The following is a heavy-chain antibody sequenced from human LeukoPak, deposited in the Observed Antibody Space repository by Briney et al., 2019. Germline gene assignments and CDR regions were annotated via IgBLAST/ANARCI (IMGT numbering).Heavy chain of an antibody. Sequence: GGSLRLSCAVSGFTFSSFGMNWVRQAPGKGLEWLSSISSSSTYIYYADSVKGRFTISRDNAKNSPYLQMNSLRADDTAVYYCARSGSHDYWGQGALVTVSS. CDR2: ISSSSTYI. CDR1: GFTFSSFG. J-gene: IGHJ4*02. D-gene: IGHD1-26*01. CDR3: ARSGSHDY. V-gene: IGHV3-21*04.